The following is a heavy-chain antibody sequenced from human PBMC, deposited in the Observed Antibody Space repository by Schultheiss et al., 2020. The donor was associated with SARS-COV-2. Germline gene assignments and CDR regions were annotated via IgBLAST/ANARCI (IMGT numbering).Heavy chain of an antibody. D-gene: IGHD1-26*01. J-gene: IGHJ1*01. CDR1: GYTFTSYY. V-gene: IGHV1-46*01. Sequence: ASVKVSCKASGYTFTSYYIHWVRQAPGQGLEWMGIVNTRGGTTLYAQRFQGRVTMTRDTSTTTVHMELSSLRSEDTAVYYCARIGRYSGSYGYWGQGTLVTVSS. CDR2: VNTRGGTT. CDR3: ARIGRYSGSYGY.